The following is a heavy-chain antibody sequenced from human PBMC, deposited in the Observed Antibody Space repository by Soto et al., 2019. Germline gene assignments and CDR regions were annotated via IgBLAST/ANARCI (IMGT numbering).Heavy chain of an antibody. J-gene: IGHJ4*02. CDR2: IYWDDDK. Sequence: QITLKESGPTLVKPTQTLTLTCTFSGFSLSTSGVGVGWIRQPPGKALEWLALIYWDDDKRYSPSLKSRLTNTKDTSKNQVVLTMTNMDAVDTATYYCAHRPSYCSGGSCYSGFDYWDQGTLVTVSS. CDR3: AHRPSYCSGGSCYSGFDY. D-gene: IGHD2-15*01. CDR1: GFSLSTSGVG. V-gene: IGHV2-5*02.